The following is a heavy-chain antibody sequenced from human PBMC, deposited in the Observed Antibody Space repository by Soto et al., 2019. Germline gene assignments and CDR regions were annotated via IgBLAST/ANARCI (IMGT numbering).Heavy chain of an antibody. J-gene: IGHJ6*02. Sequence: VQLVQSGAEVKKPGSSVKVSCKASGDTFSSNTISWVRQVPGHGLEWMGRIIPILGITNYAQNFQGRITIIPDDPTTTAHMELSSLRSEDTAMCYCGISRHDSRYLDYGMDVWGQGTTVTVSS. D-gene: IGHD3-22*01. CDR2: IIPILGIT. CDR3: GISRHDSRYLDYGMDV. V-gene: IGHV1-69*02. CDR1: GDTFSSNT.